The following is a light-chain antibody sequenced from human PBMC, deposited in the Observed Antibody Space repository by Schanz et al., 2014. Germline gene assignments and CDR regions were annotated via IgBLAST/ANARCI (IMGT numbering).Light chain of an antibody. Sequence: EIVMTQSPATLSVSPGERATLSCRASHSVSSYLAWYQQKPGQAPRLLIYGASTRATGIPARFSGSGSGTEFTLTISSLQSEDSAVYYCQQRSNWRTFGQGTKVEIK. CDR2: GAS. J-gene: IGKJ1*01. CDR3: QQRSNWRT. CDR1: HSVSSY. V-gene: IGKV3-15*01.